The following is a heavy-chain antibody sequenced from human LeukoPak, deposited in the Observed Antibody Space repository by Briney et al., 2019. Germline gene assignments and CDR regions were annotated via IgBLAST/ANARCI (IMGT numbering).Heavy chain of an antibody. Sequence: GGSLRLSCAASGFTFSAFGMHWVRQAPGKGLEWVTFIPYDGSDKYYADSVKGRFTISRDNAKNTLYLQMNSLRAEDTAVYYCLVYARVDYWGQGILVTVSS. J-gene: IGHJ4*02. V-gene: IGHV3-30*02. CDR2: IPYDGSDK. D-gene: IGHD2-8*01. CDR3: LVYARVDY. CDR1: GFTFSAFG.